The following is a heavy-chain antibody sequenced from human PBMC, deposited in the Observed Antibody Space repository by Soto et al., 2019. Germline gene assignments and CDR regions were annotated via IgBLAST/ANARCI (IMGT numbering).Heavy chain of an antibody. J-gene: IGHJ4*02. CDR2: IGSSSSYI. Sequence: EVQLVESGGGLVKPGGSLRLSCAASGFTFTSYSMNWVRQAPGQGLEWVSSIGSSSSYIHYAGSVKGRLTVSRDNAKNSVFLVMNSLRAEDSAVYYCARGMGTAMVTLSFDYWGQGTLVTVSS. V-gene: IGHV3-21*01. CDR3: ARGMGTAMVTLSFDY. CDR1: GFTFTSYS. D-gene: IGHD5-18*01.